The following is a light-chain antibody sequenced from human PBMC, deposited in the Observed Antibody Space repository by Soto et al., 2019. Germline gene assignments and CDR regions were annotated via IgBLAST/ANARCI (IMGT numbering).Light chain of an antibody. J-gene: IGKJ3*01. V-gene: IGKV3-20*01. CDR2: GAS. CDR1: QSIDSNS. Sequence: EIVLTQSPGTLSLSPGQRATLSCRASQSIDSNSLAWYQQKPGQAPRFLIYGASLRATGIPDRFSGSGSGTDFTLTINRLEPEDSAVYFCHQYSNSPFTFGPGTKVDIK. CDR3: HQYSNSPFT.